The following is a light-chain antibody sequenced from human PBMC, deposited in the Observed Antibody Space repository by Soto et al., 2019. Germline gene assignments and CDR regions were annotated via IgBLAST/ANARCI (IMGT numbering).Light chain of an antibody. CDR1: SSDVGAFNY. CDR2: DVS. V-gene: IGLV2-14*03. J-gene: IGLJ1*01. CDR3: ASYTTSSTYV. Sequence: QSALTQPASVSGSPGQSIAISCTGTSSDVGAFNYVSWYQQHPGKAPKFMIFDVSSRPSGVSDRFSGSKSGNTAPLTISGLQTEDEADYYCASYTTSSTYVFGTGTKVTVL.